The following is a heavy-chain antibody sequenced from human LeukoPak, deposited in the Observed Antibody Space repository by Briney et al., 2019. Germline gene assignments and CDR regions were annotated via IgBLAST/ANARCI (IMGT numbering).Heavy chain of an antibody. CDR1: GFTFSDYY. CDR3: AGFGEFLDAFDI. CDR2: ISSSGSTI. J-gene: IGHJ3*02. Sequence: GGSLRLSCAASGFTFSDYYMSWIRQAPGKGLEWVSYISSSGSTIYYADSVKGRFTISSDNAKNSLYLQMNSLRAEDTVVYYCAGFGEFLDAFDIWGQGTMVTVSS. V-gene: IGHV3-11*01. D-gene: IGHD3-10*01.